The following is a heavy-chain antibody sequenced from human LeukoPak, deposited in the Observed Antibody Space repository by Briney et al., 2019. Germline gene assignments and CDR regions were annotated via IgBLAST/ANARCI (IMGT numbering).Heavy chain of an antibody. D-gene: IGHD5/OR15-5a*01. J-gene: IGHJ6*02. CDR2: ISYDGSNK. CDR1: GFTFSSYG. Sequence: PGRSLRLSCAASGFTFSSYGMHWVRQAPGKELEWVAVISYDGSNKYYADSVKGRFTISRDNSKNTPYLQMNSLRAEDTAVYYCAKAPFYARWAYYYGMDVWGQGTTVTVSS. V-gene: IGHV3-30*18. CDR3: AKAPFYARWAYYYGMDV.